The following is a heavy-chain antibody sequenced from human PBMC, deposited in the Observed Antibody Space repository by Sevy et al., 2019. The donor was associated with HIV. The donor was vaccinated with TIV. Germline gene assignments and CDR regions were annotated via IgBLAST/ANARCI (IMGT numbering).Heavy chain of an antibody. J-gene: IGHJ6*02. V-gene: IGHV1-8*01. D-gene: IGHD6-13*01. CDR1: GYTFTSYD. CDR2: MNPNSGNT. CDR3: ARLSSSKNRYYYYGMDV. Sequence: ASVKVSCKASGYTFTSYDINWVRQATGQGLEWMGWMNPNSGNTGYAQKFQGRVTMTRNTSIRTAYMELSSLRSEDTAVYYCARLSSSKNRYYYYGMDVWGQGTTVTVSS.